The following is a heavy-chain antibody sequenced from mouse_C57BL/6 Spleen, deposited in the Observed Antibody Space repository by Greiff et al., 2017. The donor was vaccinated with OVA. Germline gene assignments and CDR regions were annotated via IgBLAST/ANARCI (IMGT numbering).Heavy chain of an antibody. V-gene: IGHV1-22*01. Sequence: EVQLQQSGPELVKPGASVKMSCKASGYTFTDYNMHWVKQSHGKSLEWIGYINPNNGGTSYNQKFKGKATLTVNKSSSTAYMELRSLTSEDSAVYYCARGEQLRLLFDYWGQGTTLTVSS. CDR1: GYTFTDYN. CDR3: ARGEQLRLLFDY. D-gene: IGHD3-2*02. J-gene: IGHJ2*01. CDR2: INPNNGGT.